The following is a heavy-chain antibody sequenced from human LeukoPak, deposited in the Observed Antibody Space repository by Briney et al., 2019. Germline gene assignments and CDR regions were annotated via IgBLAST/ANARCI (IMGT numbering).Heavy chain of an antibody. CDR2: IYYSGTT. Sequence: SETLSLTCTVSGGSISSYYWSWIRQPPGKGLERIGYIYYSGTTNYNPSLKSRVTISVDTSKNQFSLKLSSVTAGDTAVYYCARDLRYYDILTGYPGYYYYGMDVWGQGTTVTVSS. CDR3: ARDLRYYDILTGYPGYYYYGMDV. D-gene: IGHD3-9*01. CDR1: GGSISSYY. V-gene: IGHV4-59*01. J-gene: IGHJ6*02.